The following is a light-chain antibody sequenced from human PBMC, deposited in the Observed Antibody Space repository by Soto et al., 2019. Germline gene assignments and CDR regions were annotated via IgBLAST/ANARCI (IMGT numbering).Light chain of an antibody. CDR3: SSYSSISPLV. V-gene: IGLV2-14*01. J-gene: IGLJ1*01. CDR1: SSDIGGHDY. Sequence: QSALTQPASVSASPGRSITISCTGASSDIGGHDYVSWYQHHPGKAPKLMIYEVSNRPSGVSNRFSGSKSGNTASLTISGLQAEDEADYYCSSYSSISPLVFGTGTKLTVL. CDR2: EVS.